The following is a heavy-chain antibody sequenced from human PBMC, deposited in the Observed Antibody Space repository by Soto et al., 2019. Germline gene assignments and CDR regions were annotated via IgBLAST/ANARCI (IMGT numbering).Heavy chain of an antibody. CDR2: IYYSGST. V-gene: IGHV4-39*01. CDR3: ARMVRGVYYYYYMDV. J-gene: IGHJ6*03. D-gene: IGHD3-10*01. CDR1: GGSISSSSYY. Sequence: QLQLQESGPGLVKPSETLSLTCTVSGGSISSSSYYWGWIRQPPGKGLEWIGSIYYSGSTYYNPSLKSRVTISVDTSKNQVSLKVSSVTAADTAVYYCARMVRGVYYYYYMDVWGKGTTVTVSS.